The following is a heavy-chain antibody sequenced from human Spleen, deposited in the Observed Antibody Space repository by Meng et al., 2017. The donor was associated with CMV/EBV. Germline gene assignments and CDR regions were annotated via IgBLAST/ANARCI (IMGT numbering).Heavy chain of an antibody. CDR2: IYYSGST. CDR3: ARVVVVPAAVQQPPQIYYFDY. J-gene: IGHJ4*02. D-gene: IGHD2-2*02. Sequence: SETLSLTCTVSGGSISSSSYYWGWNRQPPGKGLEWIGSIYYSGSTYYNPSLKSRVTISVDTSKNQFSLKLSSVTAADTAVYYCARVVVVPAAVQQPPQIYYFDYWGQGTLVTVSS. V-gene: IGHV4-39*07. CDR1: GGSISSSSYY.